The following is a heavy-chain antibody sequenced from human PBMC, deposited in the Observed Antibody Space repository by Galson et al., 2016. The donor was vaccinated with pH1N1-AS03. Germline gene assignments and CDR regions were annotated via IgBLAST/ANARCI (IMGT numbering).Heavy chain of an antibody. J-gene: IGHJ3*02. Sequence: SLRLSCAASGFTFSSRWMTWVRQAPGKGLEWVSAIGVAGDTFYTDSVKGRFTISRENAKNSFYLQMNTLRAGDTAVYFCARESSANSVAAFDIWGQGTLVTVSS. CDR1: GFTFSSRW. CDR3: ARESSANSVAAFDI. D-gene: IGHD1-1*01. CDR2: IGVAGDT. V-gene: IGHV3-13*01.